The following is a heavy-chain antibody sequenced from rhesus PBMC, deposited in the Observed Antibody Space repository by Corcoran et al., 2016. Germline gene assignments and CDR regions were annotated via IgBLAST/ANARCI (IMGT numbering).Heavy chain of an antibody. CDR1: GYSISSGYY. CDR2: IYGSGGSN. J-gene: IGHJ2*01. V-gene: IGHV4S14*01. Sequence: QVQLQESGPGLVKPSETLSLTCAVSGYSISSGYYLGWLRQPPGKGLAWIGSIYGSGGSNYLNPSLKSRVTLSVDTSKNQFSLKLSSVTAADTAVYYCARVGSSWSEWDTVGTEWYFDLWGPGTPITISS. D-gene: IGHD5-42*01. CDR3: ARVGSSWSEWDTVGTEWYFDL.